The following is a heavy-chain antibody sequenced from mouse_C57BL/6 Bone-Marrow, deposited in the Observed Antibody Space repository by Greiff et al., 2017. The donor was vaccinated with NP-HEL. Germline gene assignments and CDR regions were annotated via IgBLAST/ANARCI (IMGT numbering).Heavy chain of an antibody. Sequence: EVKLVESGGGLVKPGGSLKLSCAASGFTFSDYGMHWVRQAPEKGLEWVAYISSGSSTIYYADTVKGRFNISRDNAKNTLFLQMTSLRSEDTAMYYCASEVKGYWGQGTTLTVSS. CDR1: GFTFSDYG. CDR2: ISSGSSTI. CDR3: ASEVKGY. J-gene: IGHJ2*01. D-gene: IGHD2-1*01. V-gene: IGHV5-17*01.